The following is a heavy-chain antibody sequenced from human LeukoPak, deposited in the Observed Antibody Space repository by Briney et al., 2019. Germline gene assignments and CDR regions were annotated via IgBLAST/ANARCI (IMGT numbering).Heavy chain of an antibody. Sequence: PSETLSLTCAVYGGSFSGYYWSWIRQPPGKGLEWIGEINHSGSTNYNPSLKSRVTISVDTSKNQFSLKLSSVTAADTAVYYCASTTVTTIFDFDIWGQGTMVTVSS. J-gene: IGHJ3*02. D-gene: IGHD4-17*01. V-gene: IGHV4-34*01. CDR1: GGSFSGYY. CDR2: INHSGST. CDR3: ASTTVTTIFDFDI.